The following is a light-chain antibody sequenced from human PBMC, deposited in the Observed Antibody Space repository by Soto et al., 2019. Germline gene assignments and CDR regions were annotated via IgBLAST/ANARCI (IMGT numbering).Light chain of an antibody. J-gene: IGKJ1*01. V-gene: IGKV3-15*01. CDR1: QSVSSN. CDR3: HQYNNWPPWT. CDR2: GAS. Sequence: EIVVTQSPATLSVSPGERATLFCRASQSVSSNLAWYQQKPGQVPRLLIYGASTRATGIPARFSGSGSGTEFTLTISSLQSEDYAVYYCHQYNNWPPWTFGQGTKVEIK.